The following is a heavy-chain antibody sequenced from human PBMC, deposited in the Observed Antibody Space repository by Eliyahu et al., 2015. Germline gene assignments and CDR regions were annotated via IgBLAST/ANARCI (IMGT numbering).Heavy chain of an antibody. V-gene: IGHV4-4*07. CDR1: VGSMTGYF. J-gene: IGHJ4*02. D-gene: IGHD2-8*01. Sequence: QVQLQESGPGLVKPSVPLSLTCTVSVGSMTGYFWSWIRQPAGKGLEWIGRIYTSAYTNYKPSLQSRVTMSIDTSKKQFSLKLTSVTAADTAVYFCASSLYADGRPFDYWGQGTLVTVSS. CDR3: ASSLYADGRPFDY. CDR2: IYTSAYT.